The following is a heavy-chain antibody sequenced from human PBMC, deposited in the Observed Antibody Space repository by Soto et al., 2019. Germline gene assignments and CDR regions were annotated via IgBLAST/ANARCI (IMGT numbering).Heavy chain of an antibody. V-gene: IGHV1-8*01. J-gene: IGHJ3*02. CDR2: MNPNSGNT. Sequence: ASVKVSCKASGYTFTSYDINWVRQAAGQGREWMGWMNPNSGNTGYAQKFQGRVTMTRNTSISTAYMELSSLRSEDTAVYYCARDPAENYDFWSGYVDAFDIWGQGTRVTVS. CDR1: GYTFTSYD. CDR3: ARDPAENYDFWSGYVDAFDI. D-gene: IGHD3-3*01.